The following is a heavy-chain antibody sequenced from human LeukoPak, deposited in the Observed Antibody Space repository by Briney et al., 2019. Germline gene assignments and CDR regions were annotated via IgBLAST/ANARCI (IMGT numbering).Heavy chain of an antibody. Sequence: SETLSLTCTVSGGSISRGGYYWSWIRQHPGKGLEWIGYIYYSGSTYYNPSLKSRVTISVDTSKNQFSLKLSSVTAADTAVYYCARAVFSGWYIDYWGQGTLVTVSS. J-gene: IGHJ4*02. CDR3: ARAVFSGWYIDY. V-gene: IGHV4-31*03. CDR2: IYYSGST. D-gene: IGHD6-19*01. CDR1: GGSISRGGYY.